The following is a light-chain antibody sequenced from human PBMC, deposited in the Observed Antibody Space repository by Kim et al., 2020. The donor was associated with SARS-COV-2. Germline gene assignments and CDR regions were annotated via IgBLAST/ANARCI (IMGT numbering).Light chain of an antibody. V-gene: IGLV3-21*04. CDR2: YDS. CDR3: QVWDSSSDHLWV. J-gene: IGLJ3*02. CDR1: NIGSKS. Sequence: PGETARITCGGNNIGSKSVHWYQQKPGQAPVLVIYYDSDRPSGIPERFSGSNSGNTATLTISRVEAGDEADYYCQVWDSSSDHLWVFGGGTQLTVL.